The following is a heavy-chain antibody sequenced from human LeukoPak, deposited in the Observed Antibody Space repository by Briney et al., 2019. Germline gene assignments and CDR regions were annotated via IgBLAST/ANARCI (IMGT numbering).Heavy chain of an antibody. V-gene: IGHV5-51*01. CDR2: IYCGDSDT. Sequence: GESLKISCKGSGYSFTSYWIGWVRQLPGKGLEWMGVIYCGDSDTRYSPSFQGQVTISADKSISIAYLQWSSPKASEPAIYYCARGSSDDYDSSRSPFDYWGQGTLVTVSS. CDR3: ARGSSDDYDSSRSPFDY. CDR1: GYSFTSYW. D-gene: IGHD3-22*01. J-gene: IGHJ4*02.